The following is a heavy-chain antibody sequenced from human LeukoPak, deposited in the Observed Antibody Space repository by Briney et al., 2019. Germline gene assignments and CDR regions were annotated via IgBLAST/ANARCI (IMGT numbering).Heavy chain of an antibody. CDR1: GFTFSSYG. D-gene: IGHD5-24*01. Sequence: PRGSLRLSCAASGFTFSSYGMHWVRQAPGKGLEWVAFIRYDGSNKYYADSVKGRFTISRDNSKNTLYLQMNSLRAEDTAVYYCAKGRVRRDTLGFDYWGQGTLVTVSS. V-gene: IGHV3-30*02. CDR3: AKGRVRRDTLGFDY. CDR2: IRYDGSNK. J-gene: IGHJ4*02.